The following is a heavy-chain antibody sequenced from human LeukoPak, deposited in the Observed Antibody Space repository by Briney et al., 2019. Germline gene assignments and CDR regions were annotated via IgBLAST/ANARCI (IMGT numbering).Heavy chain of an antibody. CDR3: ARGSRFLERLFEY. Sequence: GGSLRLSCAASGFTFDDYAMHWVRQAPGKGLEGVSGISWNSGSIGYADSVKGRFTISRDNAENSLYLQMNSLRAEDMALYYCARGSRFLERLFEYWGQGTAVTVSS. J-gene: IGHJ4*02. V-gene: IGHV3-9*03. CDR1: GFTFDDYA. D-gene: IGHD3-3*01. CDR2: ISWNSGSI.